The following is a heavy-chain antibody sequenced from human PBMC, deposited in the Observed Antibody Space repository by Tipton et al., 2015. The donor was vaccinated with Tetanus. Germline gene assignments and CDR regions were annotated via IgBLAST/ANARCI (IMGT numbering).Heavy chain of an antibody. CDR2: ISSSGST. CDR3: ARDRRDFAYDSRGFYSPLYYFDN. Sequence: TLSLTCSVSGGSLRSGDHYWSWIRQPPGKGLEWLAYISSSGSTNSNHSLKSRITMSRDTSKNQFSLKLTSVTAADAAVYFCARDRRDFAYDSRGFYSPLYYFDNWGQGVRFTVSS. V-gene: IGHV4-61*08. CDR1: GGSLRSGDHY. D-gene: IGHD3-22*01. J-gene: IGHJ4*02.